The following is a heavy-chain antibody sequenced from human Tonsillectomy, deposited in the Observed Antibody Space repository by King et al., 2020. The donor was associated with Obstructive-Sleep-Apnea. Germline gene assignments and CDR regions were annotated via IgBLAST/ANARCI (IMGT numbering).Heavy chain of an antibody. CDR2: INSGSSTI. Sequence: EVQLVESGGGLVESGGSLRLSCAASGFTFSSYSMNWVRQAPGKGLEWVSYINSGSSTIYYADSVQGRFTISRDNAKNSLYLQMNILGAEDTAVYYCSRDGSYSSGWLKYWGQGTLVTVSS. D-gene: IGHD6-19*01. J-gene: IGHJ4*02. V-gene: IGHV3-48*04. CDR3: SRDGSYSSGWLKY. CDR1: GFTFSSYS.